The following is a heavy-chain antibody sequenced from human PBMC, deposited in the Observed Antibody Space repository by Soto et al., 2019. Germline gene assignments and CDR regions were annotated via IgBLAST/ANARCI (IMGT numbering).Heavy chain of an antibody. CDR1: GGSISTYY. J-gene: IGHJ6*02. Sequence: PSETLSLTCTVSGGSISTYYLSWIRQPPGKGLEWIGYIYYSGSTSYNPSLKSRVTISVDTSKNQFSLKLRSVTAADTAVYYCASDRSSGWDQGYGMDVWGQGTTVTVYS. V-gene: IGHV4-59*01. CDR2: IYYSGST. D-gene: IGHD6-19*01. CDR3: ASDRSSGWDQGYGMDV.